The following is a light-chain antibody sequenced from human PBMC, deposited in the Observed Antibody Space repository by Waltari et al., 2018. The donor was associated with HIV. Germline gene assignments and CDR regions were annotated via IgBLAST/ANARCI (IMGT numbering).Light chain of an antibody. V-gene: IGLV1-44*01. CDR3: AAWDDRLDGQGV. CDR1: RSNIGTNT. J-gene: IGLJ3*02. CDR2: NDN. Sequence: QSVLTQPPSASGTPGQRVTIACAGPRSNIGTNTVNWYQIIPGTAPKLLIDNDNQRPSGVPDRFSGSRSGTSASLAISGLQSEDEADYYCAAWDDRLDGQGVFGGGTTLTVL.